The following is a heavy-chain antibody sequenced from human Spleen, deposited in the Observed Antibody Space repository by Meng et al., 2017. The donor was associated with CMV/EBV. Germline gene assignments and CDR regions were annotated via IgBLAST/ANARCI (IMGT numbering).Heavy chain of an antibody. CDR1: TSGVG. CDR2: IYWNDDK. CDR3: AHSAGQYFDFWSGKYNWFDP. J-gene: IGHJ5*02. V-gene: IGHV2-5*01. D-gene: IGHD3-3*01. Sequence: TSGVGVGLIRQPPGKALEWLALIYWNDDKRYSPSLKSRLTITKDTSKNQVVLTMTNMDPVDTATYYCAHSAGQYFDFWSGKYNWFDPWGQGTLVTVSS.